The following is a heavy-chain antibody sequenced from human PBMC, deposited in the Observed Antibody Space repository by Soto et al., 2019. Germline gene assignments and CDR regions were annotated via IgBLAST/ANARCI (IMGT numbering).Heavy chain of an antibody. CDR3: IFRYCSGGSCPYGP. Sequence: EVQLLESGGGLVQPGGSLRLSCAASGFTFSSYAMSWVRQAPGKGLEWVSAISGGGGSTYYADSVKGRFTISRDNSKNTLYLKMNSLRAEDTAVYYFIFRYCSGGSCPYGPWGQGTLVTVSS. D-gene: IGHD2-15*01. J-gene: IGHJ5*02. V-gene: IGHV3-23*01. CDR2: ISGGGGST. CDR1: GFTFSSYA.